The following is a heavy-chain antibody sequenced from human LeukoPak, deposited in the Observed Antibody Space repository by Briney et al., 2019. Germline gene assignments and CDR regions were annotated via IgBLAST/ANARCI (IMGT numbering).Heavy chain of an antibody. CDR2: IKQDGSNE. V-gene: IGHV3-7*01. CDR1: GFTFNGYV. D-gene: IGHD3-16*01. J-gene: IGHJ6*03. Sequence: GTSLRLSCATSGFTFNGYVMNWVRQAPGKGLEWVAHIKQDGSNEYYVGSVKGRFTISRDNSMNSLYLQMNSLRPEDTAVYFCSRNAINADTTYSYMGYWGQGTTVTVSS. CDR3: SRNAINADTTYSYMGY.